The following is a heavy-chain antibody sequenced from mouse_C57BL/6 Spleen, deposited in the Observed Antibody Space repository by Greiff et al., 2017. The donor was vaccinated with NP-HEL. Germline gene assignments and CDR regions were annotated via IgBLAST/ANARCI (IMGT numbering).Heavy chain of an antibody. CDR1: GYTFTSYR. V-gene: IGHV1-52*01. CDR2: IDPSDSET. CDR3: ARDLWNDYSFAY. Sequence: QVQLQQPGAELVRPGSSVKLSCKASGYTFTSYRMHWVKQRPIQGLEWIGNIDPSDSETHYNQKFKDKATLTVDKSSSTAYMQLSSLTSEDSAVYYCARDLWNDYSFAYWGQGTLVTVSA. D-gene: IGHD2-4*01. J-gene: IGHJ3*01.